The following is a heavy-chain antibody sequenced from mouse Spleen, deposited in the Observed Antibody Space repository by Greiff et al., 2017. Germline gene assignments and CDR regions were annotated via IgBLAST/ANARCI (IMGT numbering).Heavy chain of an antibody. CDR3: ARVGELRREGFDY. D-gene: IGHD2-4*01. CDR1: GYTFTSYW. J-gene: IGHJ2*01. V-gene: IGHV1-69*01. Sequence: VQLQQPGAELLMPGASVKLSCKASGYTFTSYWMHWVKQRPGQGLEWIGEIDPSDSYTNCNQKFKDKASLTVDKSSSTAYMQLSSLTSEDSAVYYCARVGELRREGFDYWGQGTTLTVSS. CDR2: IDPSDSYT.